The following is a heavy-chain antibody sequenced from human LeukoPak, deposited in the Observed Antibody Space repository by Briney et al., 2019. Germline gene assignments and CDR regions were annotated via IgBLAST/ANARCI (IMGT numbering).Heavy chain of an antibody. Sequence: GGSLRLSCAASGFTFSNAWMSWVRQAPGKGLEWVGCIKSKTDAVTTDYAAPVKGRFTISRDDSKNTLYLQMNSLKTEDTAVYYCATDANTYYYYGMDVWGQGTTVTVSS. CDR2: IKSKTDAVTT. J-gene: IGHJ6*02. CDR1: GFTFSNAW. CDR3: ATDANTYYYYGMDV. V-gene: IGHV3-15*01. D-gene: IGHD4/OR15-4a*01.